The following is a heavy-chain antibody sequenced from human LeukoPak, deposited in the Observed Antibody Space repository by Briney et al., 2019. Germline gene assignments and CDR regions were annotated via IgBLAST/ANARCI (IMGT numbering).Heavy chain of an antibody. CDR1: GGSISSSSYY. CDR2: IYYSGST. J-gene: IGHJ5*02. CDR3: ARHKKSIVDTDMGP. D-gene: IGHD5-18*01. Sequence: PSETLSLTCTVSGGSISSSSYYWGRIRQPPGKGLEWIGNIYYSGSTYYNPSLKSRVTISVDTSKNQFSLKLSSVTAADTAVYYCARHKKSIVDTDMGPWGQGTLVAVSS. V-gene: IGHV4-39*01.